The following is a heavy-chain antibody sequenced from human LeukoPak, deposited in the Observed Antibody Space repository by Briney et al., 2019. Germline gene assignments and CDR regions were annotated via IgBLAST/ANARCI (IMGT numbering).Heavy chain of an antibody. CDR2: ISYDGSNK. CDR1: GFTFSSYG. Sequence: GGSLRLSCAASGFTFSSYGMHWVRQAPGQGLEWVAVISYDGSNKYYADSVKGRFTISRDNSKNTLYLQMNSLRAEDTAVYYCAKGHDYGDYDYWGQGTLVTVSS. D-gene: IGHD4-17*01. CDR3: AKGHDYGDYDY. J-gene: IGHJ4*02. V-gene: IGHV3-30*18.